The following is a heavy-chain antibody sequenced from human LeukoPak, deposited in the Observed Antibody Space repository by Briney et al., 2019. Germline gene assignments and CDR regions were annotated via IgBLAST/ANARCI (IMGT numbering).Heavy chain of an antibody. CDR2: ISYDGSNK. V-gene: IGHV3-30-3*01. Sequence: PGGSLRLSCAASGFTFSSYAMHWVRQAPGKGLEWVAVISYDGSNKYYADSVKGRFTISRDNSKSTLYLQMNSLRAEDTAVYYCSSYPTDSPYWGQGTLVTVSS. CDR3: SSYPTDSPY. CDR1: GFTFSSYA. D-gene: IGHD2-15*01. J-gene: IGHJ4*02.